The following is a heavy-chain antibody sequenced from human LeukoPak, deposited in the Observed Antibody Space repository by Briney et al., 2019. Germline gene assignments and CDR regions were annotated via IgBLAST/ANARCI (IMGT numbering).Heavy chain of an antibody. D-gene: IGHD3-16*02. J-gene: IGHJ4*02. Sequence: SETLSLTCAVYGGSFSGYYWSWIRQPSGKGLEWIGEINHSGSTNYNPSLKSRVTISVDTSKNQASLKLSSVTAADSAVYYCARGPGAWYYDYVWGSYRSYYFDYWGQGTLVSVSS. CDR3: ARGPGAWYYDYVWGSYRSYYFDY. V-gene: IGHV4-34*01. CDR2: INHSGST. CDR1: GGSFSGYY.